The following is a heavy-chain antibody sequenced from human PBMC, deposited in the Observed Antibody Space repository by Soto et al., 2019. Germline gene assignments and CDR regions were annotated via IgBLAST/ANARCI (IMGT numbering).Heavy chain of an antibody. Sequence: EVQVLESGGVLVQPGWSLRLSCVAPGLIFSNYAMSWVRQAPGKGLEWVSGISGSGGSPHYADSAKGRFTISRDNSKNTLFLQMNTLRAEDTAVYYCAREGDITAAFDYWGQGTLVTVSS. CDR3: AREGDITAAFDY. CDR2: ISGSGGSP. CDR1: GLIFSNYA. J-gene: IGHJ4*02. V-gene: IGHV3-23*01. D-gene: IGHD6-13*01.